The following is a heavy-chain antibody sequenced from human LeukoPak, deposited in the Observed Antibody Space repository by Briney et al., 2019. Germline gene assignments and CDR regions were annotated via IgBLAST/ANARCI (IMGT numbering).Heavy chain of an antibody. CDR1: GYSFTSYW. CDR3: ARHPIAAAGTNWFDP. V-gene: IGHV5-51*01. D-gene: IGHD6-13*01. Sequence: GESLKISCKGSGYSFTSYWIGWVRQMPGKGLEWMGIIYPGDSDTRYSPSFQGQVTISADESISTAYLQWSSLKASDTAMYYCARHPIAAAGTNWFDPWGQGTLVTVSS. J-gene: IGHJ5*02. CDR2: IYPGDSDT.